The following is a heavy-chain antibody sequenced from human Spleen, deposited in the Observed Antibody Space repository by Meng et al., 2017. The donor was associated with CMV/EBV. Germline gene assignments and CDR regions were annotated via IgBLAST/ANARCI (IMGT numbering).Heavy chain of an antibody. CDR2: INQDGSEK. Sequence: GESLKISCAASGFTITSYWMSWVRQAPGRGLEWVANINQDGSEKYYVDSVKGRFTVSRDNVKNSLYLQMHSLRAEDTAVYYCAREPSGSYDYWGQGTLVTVSS. D-gene: IGHD1-26*01. J-gene: IGHJ4*02. V-gene: IGHV3-7*01. CDR1: GFTITSYW. CDR3: AREPSGSYDY.